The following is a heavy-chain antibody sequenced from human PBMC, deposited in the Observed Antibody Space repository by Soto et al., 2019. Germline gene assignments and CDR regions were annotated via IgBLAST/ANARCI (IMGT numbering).Heavy chain of an antibody. V-gene: IGHV3-23*01. CDR3: ARVGGSGWFDAFDT. CDR1: GFTFRTYA. CDR2: ISGSGGST. D-gene: IGHD6-19*01. J-gene: IGHJ3*02. Sequence: SGGSLRLSCAASGFTFRTYALSWVRQAPGKGLDWVSVISGSGGSTDYAGSVKGRFTISRDNSKNALYLQMNSLRAEDTALYYCARVGGSGWFDAFDTWGQGTMVTVSS.